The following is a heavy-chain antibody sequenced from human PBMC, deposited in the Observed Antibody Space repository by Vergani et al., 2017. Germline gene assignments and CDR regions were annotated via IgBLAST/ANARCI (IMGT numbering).Heavy chain of an antibody. CDR3: ARVLAAAGIRGMDV. CDR2: INPSGGST. Sequence: QVPLVQSGAEVKKPGASVKVFCKASGYTFTSYYMHWVRQAPGQGLEWMGIINPSGGSTSYAQKFQGRVTMTRDTSTSTVYMGLSSLRSEETAVYYCARVLAAAGIRGMDVWGQGTTVTVSS. CDR1: GYTFTSYY. J-gene: IGHJ6*02. D-gene: IGHD6-13*01. V-gene: IGHV1-46*03.